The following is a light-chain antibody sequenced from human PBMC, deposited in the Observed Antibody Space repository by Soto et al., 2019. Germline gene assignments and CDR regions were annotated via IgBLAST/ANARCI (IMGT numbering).Light chain of an antibody. Sequence: QAVVTQPASVSGSPGQSITISCTGTSSDVGVYNYVSWYQQHPGEAPKLMIYDVNDRPSGVSNRFSGSKSGNTASLTISGLQAEDEADYYCSSYTTSSTVVFGGGTKVTVL. CDR2: DVN. CDR3: SSYTTSSTVV. V-gene: IGLV2-14*03. CDR1: SSDVGVYNY. J-gene: IGLJ2*01.